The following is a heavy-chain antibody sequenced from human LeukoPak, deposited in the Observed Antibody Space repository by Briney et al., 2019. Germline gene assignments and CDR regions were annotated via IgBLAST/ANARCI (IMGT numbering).Heavy chain of an antibody. D-gene: IGHD3-10*01. V-gene: IGHV4-38-2*02. J-gene: IGHJ4*02. CDR2: IYHSGST. CDR1: GYSISSGYY. CDR3: ARVRGGSGSSFLDY. Sequence: PSETLSLTCTVSGYSISSGYYWGWIRQPPGKGLEWIGSIYHSGSTYYNPSLKSRVTISVDTSKNQLSLKLSSVTAADTAVYYCARVRGGSGSSFLDYWGQGTLVTVSS.